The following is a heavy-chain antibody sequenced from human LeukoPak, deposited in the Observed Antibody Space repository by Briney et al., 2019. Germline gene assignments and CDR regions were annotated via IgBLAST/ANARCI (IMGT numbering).Heavy chain of an antibody. CDR2: ISGSGYDT. Sequence: GGSLRLSCAASGFTFGNYAMSWVRQAPGKGLEWVSGISGSGYDTYYADSVKGRFTVSRDNSKKTVYLQMINLRAEDTALYYCAKDLLYYYGSGSYGGDYWGQGTLVTVSS. V-gene: IGHV3-23*01. CDR3: AKDLLYYYGSGSYGGDY. D-gene: IGHD3-10*01. CDR1: GFTFGNYA. J-gene: IGHJ4*02.